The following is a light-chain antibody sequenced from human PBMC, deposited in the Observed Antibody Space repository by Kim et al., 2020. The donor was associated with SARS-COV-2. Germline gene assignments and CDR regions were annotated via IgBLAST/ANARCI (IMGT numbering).Light chain of an antibody. J-gene: IGLJ3*02. CDR3: AAWDDTLDGPV. CDR1: NSNIGSNT. CDR2: SNN. V-gene: IGLV1-44*01. Sequence: GQRVTISCSGSNSNIGSNTVDWYKQLPGKAPKLLIYSNNQRPSGVPDRFSGSKSDTSASLAISGLHSEDEADYYCAAWDDTLDGPVFGGGTQLTVL.